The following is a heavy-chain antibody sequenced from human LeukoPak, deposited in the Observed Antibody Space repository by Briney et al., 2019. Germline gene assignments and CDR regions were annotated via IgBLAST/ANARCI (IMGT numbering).Heavy chain of an antibody. CDR3: ARSLRLTDYYYYYMDV. V-gene: IGHV4-30-4*01. D-gene: IGHD1-14*01. CDR1: GGSISSGDYY. J-gene: IGHJ6*03. Sequence: SETLSLTCTVSGGSISSGDYYWSWIRQPPGKGLEWIGYIYYSGSTYYNPSLKSRVTISVDTSKNQFSLKLSSVTAADTAVYYCARSLRLTDYYYYYMDVWGKGTTVTVSS. CDR2: IYYSGST.